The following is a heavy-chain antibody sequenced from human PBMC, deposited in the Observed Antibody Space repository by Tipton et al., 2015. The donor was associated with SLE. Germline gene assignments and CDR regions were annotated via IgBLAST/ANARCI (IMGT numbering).Heavy chain of an antibody. CDR1: GYTFTSYG. CDR3: ALQSGHGLGFDF. CDR2: MHPNSGNT. D-gene: IGHD5-12*01. J-gene: IGHJ4*02. V-gene: IGHV1-8*02. Sequence: QVQLVQSGDDMKKPGASVKVSCKTSGYTFTSYGISWVRQATGQGLEWMGWMHPNSGNTDYAHEFQGRVTMTRNTSINTAYMELSSLRSEDSGVYFCALQSGHGLGFDFWGQGALVTVSS.